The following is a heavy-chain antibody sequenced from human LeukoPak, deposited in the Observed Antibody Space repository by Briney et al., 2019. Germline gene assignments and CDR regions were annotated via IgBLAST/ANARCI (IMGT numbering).Heavy chain of an antibody. Sequence: GGSLRLSCAASGFTFSSYAMSWARQAPGKGLEWVSTIGGSGGGTYYADSVKGRFTISRDNSKNTLYLQMNSLRAEDTAVYYCAKDLHSSSWYYFDYWGQGTLVTVSS. J-gene: IGHJ4*02. CDR2: IGGSGGGT. V-gene: IGHV3-23*01. D-gene: IGHD6-13*01. CDR3: AKDLHSSSWYYFDY. CDR1: GFTFSSYA.